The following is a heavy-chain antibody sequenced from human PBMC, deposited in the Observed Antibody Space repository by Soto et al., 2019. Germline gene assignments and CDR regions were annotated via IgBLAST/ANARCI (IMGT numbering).Heavy chain of an antibody. CDR3: ARFVTLDNTVDD. Sequence: SETLSLTCAVSGGSISSSNWWGWVRQPPGKGLEWIGEIYHSGSTNYNPSLKSRVTISVDKSKNQFSLKLSSVTAADTAVYYCARFVTLDNTVDDWGEGTLVTVSS. D-gene: IGHD4-17*01. CDR1: GGSISSSNW. CDR2: IYHSGST. V-gene: IGHV4-4*02. J-gene: IGHJ4*02.